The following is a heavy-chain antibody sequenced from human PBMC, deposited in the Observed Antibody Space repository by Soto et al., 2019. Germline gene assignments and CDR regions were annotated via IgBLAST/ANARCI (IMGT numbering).Heavy chain of an antibody. D-gene: IGHD2-21*02. CDR3: ARQRSTVVTPYAFDI. V-gene: IGHV5-51*01. J-gene: IGHJ3*02. CDR2: IYPGDSDT. CDR1: GYSFTSYW. Sequence: PGESLKISCKDSGYSFTSYWIGWVRQMPGKGLEWMGIIYPGDSDTRYSPSFQGQVTISADKSISTAYLQWSSLKASDTAMYYCARQRSTVVTPYAFDIWGQGTMVTVSS.